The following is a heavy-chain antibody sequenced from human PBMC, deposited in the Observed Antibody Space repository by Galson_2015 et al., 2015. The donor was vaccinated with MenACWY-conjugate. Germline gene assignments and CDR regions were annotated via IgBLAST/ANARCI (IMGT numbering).Heavy chain of an antibody. D-gene: IGHD2-2*01. CDR1: GYTFTTYS. CDR3: SRSPKVVVPAASFDS. CDR2: INAGNGNT. J-gene: IGHJ4*02. V-gene: IGHV1-3*01. Sequence: SVKVSCKASGYTFTTYSIHWVRQAPGQRLEWMGWINAGNGNTKYSQNFQGRVTITRDTSATTAYMELSSLRSEDTAVYYCSRSPKVVVPAASFDSWGQGTLATVSS.